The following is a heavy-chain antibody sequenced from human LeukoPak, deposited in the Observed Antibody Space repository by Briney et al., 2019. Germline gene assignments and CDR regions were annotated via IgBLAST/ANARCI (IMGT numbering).Heavy chain of an antibody. CDR3: ARDRRIAADFFDY. Sequence: GASVKVSFKSSGYTFTSYGISWVRQAPGQGLEGMGWISAYNGNTNYAQKLQGRVTMTTDTSTSTAYMELRSLRSDDTAVYYGARDRRIAADFFDYWGQGTLVTVSS. V-gene: IGHV1-18*01. D-gene: IGHD6-13*01. J-gene: IGHJ4*02. CDR1: GYTFTSYG. CDR2: ISAYNGNT.